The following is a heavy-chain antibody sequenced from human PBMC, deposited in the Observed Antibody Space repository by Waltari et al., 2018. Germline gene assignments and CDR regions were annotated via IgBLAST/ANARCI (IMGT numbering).Heavy chain of an antibody. J-gene: IGHJ3*01. Sequence: QLQLQESGPGLLTPSEPLTLTCSVSGGSIITDSHYWGWILQPPGQGLEWIGTVSYNGATYSSPSLKSRVTLSRDTSKNQLSLTVGSVTATDTAVYYCATYIGASIGTAAFDVWGQGTLVSVSS. CDR3: ATYIGASIGTAAFDV. V-gene: IGHV4-39*01. D-gene: IGHD5-12*01. CDR2: VSYNGAT. CDR1: GGSIITDSHY.